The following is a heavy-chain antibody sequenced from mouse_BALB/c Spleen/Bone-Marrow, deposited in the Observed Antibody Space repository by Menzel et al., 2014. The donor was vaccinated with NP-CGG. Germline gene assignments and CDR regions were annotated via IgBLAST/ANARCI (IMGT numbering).Heavy chain of an antibody. Sequence: EVNLVESGPEVVKPGASVKIPCKTSGYTFTDYNVDWVKQSQGKSLEWIGDINPNNGGTIYNQKFKGKATLTVDKSSSTAYIELRSLTSEDTAVYYCARRGNYGHAMDYWGQGTSVTVS. CDR2: INPNNGGT. CDR3: ARRGNYGHAMDY. V-gene: IGHV1-18*01. J-gene: IGHJ4*01. CDR1: GYTFTDYN. D-gene: IGHD1-1*02.